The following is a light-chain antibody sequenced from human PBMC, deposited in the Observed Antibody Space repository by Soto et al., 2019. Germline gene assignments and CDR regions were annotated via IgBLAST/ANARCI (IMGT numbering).Light chain of an antibody. V-gene: IGKV3D-15*01. CDR2: DAS. Sequence: EMVMTQSPATLSVSPGERATLSCRASQSVSSNLAWYQQKPGQAPRLLIYDASNRATGIPARFSGSGSGTDFTLTISSLQSEDFAVYYCQQYNNWPLTFGGGTKVDIK. CDR1: QSVSSN. J-gene: IGKJ4*01. CDR3: QQYNNWPLT.